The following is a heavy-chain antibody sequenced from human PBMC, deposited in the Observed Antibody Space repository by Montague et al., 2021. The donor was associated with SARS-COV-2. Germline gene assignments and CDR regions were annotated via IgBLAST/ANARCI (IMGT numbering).Heavy chain of an antibody. V-gene: IGHV4-59*13. CDR3: AGVDSSRSGWRRVKWFDP. CDR1: GGSISNYH. J-gene: IGHJ5*02. Sequence: SETLSLTCTVSGGSISNYHWNWIRQPPGKGLEWIGYIDHSGNTNFNPSLKSRVTISIDTSNNQFSLKLHSVTAADTAVYYCAGVDSSRSGWRRVKWFDPWGQGTLVTVSS. CDR2: IDHSGNT. D-gene: IGHD6-19*01.